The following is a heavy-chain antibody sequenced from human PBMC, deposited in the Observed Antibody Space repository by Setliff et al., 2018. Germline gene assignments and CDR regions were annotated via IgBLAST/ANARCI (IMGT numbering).Heavy chain of an antibody. Sequence: GGSLRLSCAASGFTFSSYAMSWVRQAPGKGLEWVGFIRSKAYGGTTEYAASVKGRFTISRDDSKSIAYLQMNSLKTEDTAVYYCTTDISGIVVVPAAMIDYWGQGTLVTVSS. CDR2: IRSKAYGGTT. CDR1: GFTFSSYA. D-gene: IGHD2-2*01. J-gene: IGHJ4*02. CDR3: TTDISGIVVVPAAMIDY. V-gene: IGHV3-49*04.